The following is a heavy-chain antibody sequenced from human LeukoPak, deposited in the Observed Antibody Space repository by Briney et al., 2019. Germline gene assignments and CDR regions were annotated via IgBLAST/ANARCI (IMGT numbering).Heavy chain of an antibody. CDR3: AHIVVVPAAIPRWNYPFDY. Sequence: ASVKVSCKASGYTFSNYAISWVRQAPGQGLEWLGRSSAYNGNTNYAQNFQGRITMSTDTSTTTGYMELRSLRSDDTAVYYCAHIVVVPAAIPRWNYPFDYWGQGTLVTVSS. V-gene: IGHV1-18*01. J-gene: IGHJ4*02. CDR1: GYTFSNYA. D-gene: IGHD2-2*02. CDR2: SSAYNGNT.